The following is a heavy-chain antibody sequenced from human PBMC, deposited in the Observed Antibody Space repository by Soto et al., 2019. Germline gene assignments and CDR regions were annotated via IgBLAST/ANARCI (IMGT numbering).Heavy chain of an antibody. V-gene: IGHV4-34*01. CDR1: GGSVTGEY. CDR2: INHTGGT. J-gene: IGHJ5*02. CDR3: ATRITVFGLLIPPFDP. Sequence: SETLSLTCDVDGGSVTGEYWNGIRQPPGKGLEWIGEINHTGGTHYNPSLKSRVTMSVDTPKNQFSLRLSSVTAADTAIYYCATRITVFGLLIPPFDPWGQGTQVTVS. D-gene: IGHD3-3*01.